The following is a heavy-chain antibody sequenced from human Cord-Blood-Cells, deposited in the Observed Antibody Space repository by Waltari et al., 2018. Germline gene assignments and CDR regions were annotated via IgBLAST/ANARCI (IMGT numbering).Heavy chain of an antibody. D-gene: IGHD1-26*01. CDR3: ARDQDSGSYPGYFQH. CDR1: GDSFPSNRAP. V-gene: IGHV6-1*01. CDR2: TYYRSKWYN. Sequence: QVQLQQSGPGLVKPSQPLPLPCAISGDSFPSNRAPWNCIRPSPSRGLEWLGRTYYRSKWYNDYAVSVKSRITINPDTSKNQFPLQLNSVTPEDTAVYYCARDQDSGSYPGYFQHWGQGTLVTVSS. J-gene: IGHJ1*01.